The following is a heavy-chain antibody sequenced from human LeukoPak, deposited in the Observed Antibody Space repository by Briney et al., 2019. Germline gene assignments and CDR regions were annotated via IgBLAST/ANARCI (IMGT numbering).Heavy chain of an antibody. V-gene: IGHV3-23*01. J-gene: IGHJ4*02. D-gene: IGHD3-9*01. CDR2: ITGSGSTT. CDR3: ARERYYDSLTGYTEGAFDY. Sequence: GGTLRLSCAASGFAFSNYGMNWVRQAPGKGLEWVSGITGSGSTTYYADSVKGRFTISRDNARNSLYLQINSLRAEDAAVYYCARERYYDSLTGYTEGAFDYWGQGTLVTVSS. CDR1: GFAFSNYG.